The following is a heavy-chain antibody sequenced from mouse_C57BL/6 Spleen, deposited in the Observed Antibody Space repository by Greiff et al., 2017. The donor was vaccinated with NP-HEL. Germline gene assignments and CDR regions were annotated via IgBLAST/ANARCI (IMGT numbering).Heavy chain of an antibody. CDR1: GYTFNDYY. J-gene: IGHJ4*01. Sequence: VQLQQSGPELVKPGASVKISCKASGYTFNDYYMNWVKQSHGKSLEWIGDINPNNGGTSYNQKFKGKATLTVDKSSSTAYMELRSLTSEDSAVYYCARYIYSYAMDYWGQGTSVTVSS. CDR3: ARYIYSYAMDY. CDR2: INPNNGGT. V-gene: IGHV1-26*01. D-gene: IGHD1-3*01.